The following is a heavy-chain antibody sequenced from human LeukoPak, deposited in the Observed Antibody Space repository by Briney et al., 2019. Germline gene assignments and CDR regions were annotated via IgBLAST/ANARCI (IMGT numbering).Heavy chain of an antibody. CDR1: GFTFSSYA. CDR2: ISYDGSNK. Sequence: GGSLRLSCAASGFTFSSYAMHWVRQAPGKGLEWVAVISYDGSNKYYADSVKGRFIISRDNSKNTLYLQMNSLRAEDTAVYYCARAGLNVVVVAATDNWFDPWGQGTLVTVSS. CDR3: ARAGLNVVVVAATDNWFDP. D-gene: IGHD2-15*01. V-gene: IGHV3-30-3*01. J-gene: IGHJ5*02.